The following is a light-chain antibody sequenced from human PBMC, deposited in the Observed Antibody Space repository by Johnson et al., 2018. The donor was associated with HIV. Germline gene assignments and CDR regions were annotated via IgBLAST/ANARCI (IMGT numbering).Light chain of an antibody. CDR3: GTWDSSLSFYV. Sequence: QSVLTQPPSVSAAPRQKVTISCSGSSSNIGNNYVSWYQQLPGTAPKLLIYENNKRPSGIPDRFSGSKSGTSATLGITGLQTGDEADYYCGTWDSSLSFYVFGTGTKVTVL. CDR1: SSNIGNNY. V-gene: IGLV1-51*02. J-gene: IGLJ1*01. CDR2: ENN.